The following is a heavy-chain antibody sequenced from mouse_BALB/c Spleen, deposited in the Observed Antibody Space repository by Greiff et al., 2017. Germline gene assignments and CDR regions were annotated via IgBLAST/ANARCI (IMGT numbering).Heavy chain of an antibody. V-gene: IGHV14-4*02. Sequence: DVKLQESGAELVRSGASVKLSCTASGFNIKDYYMHWVKQRPEQGLEWIGWIDPENGDTEYAPKFQGKATMTADTSSNTAYLQLSSLTSEDTAVYYCNAHYGSSYGFAYWGQGTLVTVSA. J-gene: IGHJ3*01. CDR3: NAHYGSSYGFAY. CDR2: IDPENGDT. CDR1: GFNIKDYY. D-gene: IGHD1-1*01.